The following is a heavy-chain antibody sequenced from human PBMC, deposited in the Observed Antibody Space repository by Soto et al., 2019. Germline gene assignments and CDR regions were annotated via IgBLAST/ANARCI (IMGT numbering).Heavy chain of an antibody. Sequence: ASVKVSCKASGGSFSSYIVSWVRQAPGQGLEWMGRIIPVLGVEYYAQKFQGRVTITADKSTSTAYMELSSLRSEDTAVYYCAKDRRRGSYGYDAFDMWGQGTMVTVSS. J-gene: IGHJ3*02. CDR2: IIPVLGVE. D-gene: IGHD5-18*01. V-gene: IGHV1-69*04. CDR3: AKDRRRGSYGYDAFDM. CDR1: GGSFSSYI.